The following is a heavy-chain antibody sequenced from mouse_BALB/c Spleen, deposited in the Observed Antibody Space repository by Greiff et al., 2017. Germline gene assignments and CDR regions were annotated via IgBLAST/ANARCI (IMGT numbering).Heavy chain of an antibody. J-gene: IGHJ1*01. V-gene: IGHV5-12-2*01. CDR3: AREDDGYYWYFDV. Sequence: EVKLVESGGGLVQPGGSLKLSCAASGFTFSSYTMSWVRQTPEKRLEWVAYISNGGGSTYYPDTVKGRFTISRDNAKNTLYLQMSSLKSEDTAMYYCAREDDGYYWYFDVWGAGTTVTVSS. CDR1: GFTFSSYT. CDR2: ISNGGGST. D-gene: IGHD2-3*01.